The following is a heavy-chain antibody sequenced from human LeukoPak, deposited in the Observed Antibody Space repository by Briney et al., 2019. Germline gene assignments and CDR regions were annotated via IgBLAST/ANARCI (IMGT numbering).Heavy chain of an antibody. CDR2: ISWNSGSI. CDR1: GFTFDDYA. V-gene: IGHV3-9*01. D-gene: IGHD5-12*01. Sequence: PGGSLRLSCAASGFTFDDYAMHWVRQAPGKGLEWVSGISWNSGSIAYADSVKGRFTISRDNAKYSLYLQMNSLRAEDTALYYCAKDFGRSAYDRPFDYWGQGTLVTVSS. J-gene: IGHJ4*02. CDR3: AKDFGRSAYDRPFDY.